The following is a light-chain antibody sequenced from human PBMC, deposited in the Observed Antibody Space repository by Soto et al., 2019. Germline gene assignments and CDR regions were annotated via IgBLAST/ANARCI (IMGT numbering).Light chain of an antibody. CDR2: GAS. V-gene: IGKV3-20*01. CDR3: QQYGTSPPNT. Sequence: EIVLTQSPGTLSLSPGERATLSCRASQSVSSIYFAWYQQKPGQAPRLLIYGASSRATGIPDRFSGSGSGTDFTLTISRLEPEDFAVYYCQQYGTSPPNTFGQGTKLQIK. J-gene: IGKJ2*01. CDR1: QSVSSIY.